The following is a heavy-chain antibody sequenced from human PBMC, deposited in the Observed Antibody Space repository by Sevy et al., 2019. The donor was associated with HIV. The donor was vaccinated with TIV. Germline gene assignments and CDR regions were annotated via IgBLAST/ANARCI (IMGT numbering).Heavy chain of an antibody. CDR1: GFAFYEYS. V-gene: IGHV3-23*01. CDR3: AREGCTRPHDY. J-gene: IGHJ4*02. Sequence: GGSLRLSCAASGFAFYEYSMSWIRQAPGKGLEWVATLSFGCGKINYADSVKGRFTISRDNSKNSFYLQMNNLRVEDTALYYCAREGCTRPHDYWGQGTRVTVSS. D-gene: IGHD2-8*01. CDR2: LSFGCGKI.